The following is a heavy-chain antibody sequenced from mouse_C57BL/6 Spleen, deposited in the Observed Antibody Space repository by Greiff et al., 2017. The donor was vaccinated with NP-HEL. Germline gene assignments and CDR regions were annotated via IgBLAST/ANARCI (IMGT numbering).Heavy chain of an antibody. J-gene: IGHJ2*01. D-gene: IGHD1-1*01. CDR2: FYPGSGSI. Sequence: QVQLQQSGAELVKPGASVKLSCKASGYTFTEYTIHWVKQRSGQGLEWIGWFYPGSGSIKYNEKFKDKATLTADKSSSTVYMELSRLTSEDSAVYFCARHEERREYYGSSPYFDYWGQGTTLTVSS. CDR3: ARHEERREYYGSSPYFDY. V-gene: IGHV1-62-2*01. CDR1: GYTFTEYT.